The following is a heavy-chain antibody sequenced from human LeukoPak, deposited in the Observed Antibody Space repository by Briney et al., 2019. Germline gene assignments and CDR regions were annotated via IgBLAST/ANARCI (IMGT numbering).Heavy chain of an antibody. V-gene: IGHV3-30*18. CDR1: GFTFSSYG. CDR3: AKAGPGAVAGDFDY. J-gene: IGHJ4*02. D-gene: IGHD6-19*01. Sequence: PGGSLRLSCAASGFTFSSYGMHWVRQAPGKGLEWVAVISYDGSNKYYADSVKGRFTISRDNSKNTLYLQMNSLRAEDTAVYYCAKAGPGAVAGDFDYWGQGTLVTVSS. CDR2: ISYDGSNK.